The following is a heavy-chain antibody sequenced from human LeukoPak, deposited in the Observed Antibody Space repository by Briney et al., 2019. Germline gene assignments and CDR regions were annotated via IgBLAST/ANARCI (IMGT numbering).Heavy chain of an antibody. Sequence: PSETLSLTCTVSGYSISSGYYWGWIRQPPGKGLEWIGSIYHSGSTYYNPSLKSRVTIYVDTSKNQFSLKLSSVTAADTAVYYCARIYYDSSGYYPWANLHNWFDPWGQGTLVTVSS. J-gene: IGHJ5*02. CDR1: GYSISSGYY. CDR3: ARIYYDSSGYYPWANLHNWFDP. D-gene: IGHD3-22*01. V-gene: IGHV4-38-2*02. CDR2: IYHSGST.